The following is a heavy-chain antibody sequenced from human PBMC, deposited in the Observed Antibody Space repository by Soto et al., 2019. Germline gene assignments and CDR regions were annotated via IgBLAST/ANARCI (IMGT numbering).Heavy chain of an antibody. CDR1: GYTFTSYY. V-gene: IGHV1-46*03. J-gene: IGHJ4*02. CDR3: ARGGYYDSSGQDY. D-gene: IGHD3-22*01. Sequence: QVQLVQSGAEVKKPGASVKVSCKASGYTFTSYYMHWVRQAPGQGLEWMGIINPSGGSTSYAQKFQGRGPRTRYTSRSTVYMELSSLRSEDTAVYYCARGGYYDSSGQDYWGQGTLVTVSS. CDR2: INPSGGST.